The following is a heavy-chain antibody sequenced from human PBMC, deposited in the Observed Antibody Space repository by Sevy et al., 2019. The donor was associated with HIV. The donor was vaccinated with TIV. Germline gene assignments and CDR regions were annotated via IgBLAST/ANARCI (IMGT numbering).Heavy chain of an antibody. J-gene: IGHJ5*02. D-gene: IGHD2-2*02. CDR3: GRAALDIVVVPAAIHLEYNWFDP. CDR2: ISAYNGKT. CDR1: GYTFTSYG. Sequence: ASVKVSCKASGYTFTSYGISWVRQAPGQGLEWMGWISAYNGKTNYAQKLQGRVTMTTDTSTNTAYRERRSLGSNETAVYYCGRAALDIVVVPAAIHLEYNWFDPWGQGTLVTVSS. V-gene: IGHV1-18*01.